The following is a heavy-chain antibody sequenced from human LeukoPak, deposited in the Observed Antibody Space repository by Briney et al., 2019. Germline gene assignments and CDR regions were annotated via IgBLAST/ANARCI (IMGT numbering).Heavy chain of an antibody. CDR2: ISYDGSNK. J-gene: IGHJ2*01. CDR3: AKEGVTTVTPGINYWYFDL. D-gene: IGHD4-17*01. V-gene: IGHV3-30*18. Sequence: PGGSLRLSCAASGFTFSSYSMNWVRQAPGKGLEWVAVISYDGSNKYYADSVKGRFTISRDNSKNTLYLQMNSLRAEDAAVYYCAKEGVTTVTPGINYWYFDLWGRGTLVTVSS. CDR1: GFTFSSYS.